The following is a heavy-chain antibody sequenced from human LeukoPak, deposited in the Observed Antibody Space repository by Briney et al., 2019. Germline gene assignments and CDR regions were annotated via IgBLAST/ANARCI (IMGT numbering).Heavy chain of an antibody. CDR1: GFTFSNYG. CDR2: ISYDGSNK. J-gene: IGHJ5*02. V-gene: IGHV3-30*18. D-gene: IGHD2-15*01. CDR3: AKGGSWSGDP. Sequence: GESLKISCAASGFTFSNYGMHWVRQAPGKGLEWVAVISYDGSNKYYADSVKGRFTISRDNSKNTLYLQMNSLRAEDTAVYYCAKGGSWSGDPWGQGTLVTVSS.